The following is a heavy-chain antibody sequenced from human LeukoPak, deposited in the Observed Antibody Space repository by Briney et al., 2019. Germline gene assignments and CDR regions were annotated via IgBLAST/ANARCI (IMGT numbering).Heavy chain of an antibody. CDR2: IFASGGT. V-gene: IGHV4-61*02. J-gene: IGHJ4*02. CDR1: GGSISSVSYY. Sequence: PSQTLSLTCTVAGGSISSVSYYWSWIRQPAGKGLEWIGRIFASGGTNYNPSLKSRVTISVDTSKNQFSLKLSSVTAADTAVYYCAGLVGATRYYWGQGTLVTVSS. D-gene: IGHD1-26*01. CDR3: AGLVGATRYY.